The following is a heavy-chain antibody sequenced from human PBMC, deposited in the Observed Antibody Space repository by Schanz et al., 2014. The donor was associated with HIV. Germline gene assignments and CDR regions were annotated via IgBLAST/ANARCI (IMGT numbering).Heavy chain of an antibody. J-gene: IGHJ4*02. CDR1: GFTFSNYA. CDR2: ISGGGGNT. Sequence: EVQLLESGGGLVQPGGSLRLSCAASGFTFSNYAMSWVRQAPGKGLEWVASISGGGGNTYYADSVKGRFIISRDISKRTVYLQMNSLGAEDTAIYFCAKDSGSGVMFNFDYWGQGTLVTVSS. CDR3: AKDSGSGVMFNFDY. D-gene: IGHD3-10*01. V-gene: IGHV3-23*01.